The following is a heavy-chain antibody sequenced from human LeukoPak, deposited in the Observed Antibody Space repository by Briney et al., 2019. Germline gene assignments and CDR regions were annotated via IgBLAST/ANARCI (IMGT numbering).Heavy chain of an antibody. CDR3: ARDGAVAGIENDY. CDR2: ISSSGTGT. D-gene: IGHD6-19*01. J-gene: IGHJ4*02. CDR1: GFRFGSYE. V-gene: IGHV3-48*03. Sequence: PGGSLRLSCGASGFRFGSYEMKWVRQAPGKGLEWVSYISSSGTGTLYADSVKGRFTISRDNAKNSVYLQMNSLRAEDTAVYYCARDGAVAGIENDYWGQGTLVTVSS.